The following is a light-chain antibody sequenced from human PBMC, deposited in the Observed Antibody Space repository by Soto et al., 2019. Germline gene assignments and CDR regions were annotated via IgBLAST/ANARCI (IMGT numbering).Light chain of an antibody. CDR3: SSYTTNSPYV. V-gene: IGLV2-14*01. J-gene: IGLJ1*01. CDR1: SSDVGGYND. Sequence: QSALTQPASVSVSPGQSITISCTGTSSDVGGYNDVSWYQQHPGKAPELIIYEVSNRPAGVSNRFSGSKSGNTASLTISGLQAEDEADYYCSSYTTNSPYVFGTGTKVTVL. CDR2: EVS.